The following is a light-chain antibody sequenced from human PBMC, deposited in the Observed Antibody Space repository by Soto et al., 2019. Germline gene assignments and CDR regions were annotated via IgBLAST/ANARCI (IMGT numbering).Light chain of an antibody. Sequence: EIVLTQSPVTLSLSPGERATLSCRASQSVSSSYLAWYQQKPGQAPRLLIYGASSRATGIPDRFSGSGSGTDLTLTISRLEPEDFAVYYCQQYGSSPPSFGQGTKVDI. CDR2: GAS. J-gene: IGKJ1*01. CDR1: QSVSSSY. CDR3: QQYGSSPPS. V-gene: IGKV3-20*01.